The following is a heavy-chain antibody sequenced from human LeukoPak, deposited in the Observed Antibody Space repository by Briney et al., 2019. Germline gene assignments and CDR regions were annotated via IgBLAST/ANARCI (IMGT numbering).Heavy chain of an antibody. Sequence: GGSLRLSCAASGFTFSSYAMNWVRQTPGKGLEWVSSISDSGASTYYADSVKGRFTISRDNSRNTLYLQMNSLRVEDTAVYYCAKGPQLGVRFADYWGQGTLVTVSS. CDR3: AKGPQLGVRFADY. CDR1: GFTFSSYA. CDR2: ISDSGAST. V-gene: IGHV3-23*01. D-gene: IGHD3-3*01. J-gene: IGHJ4*02.